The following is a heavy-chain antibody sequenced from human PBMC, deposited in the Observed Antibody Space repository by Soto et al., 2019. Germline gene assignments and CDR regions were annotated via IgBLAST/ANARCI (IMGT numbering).Heavy chain of an antibody. CDR3: ARDGDIVLVPAAIDYYYGMAV. V-gene: IGHV3-33*01. CDR1: GFTFSSYG. Sequence: PGGSLRLSCAASGFTFSSYGMHWVRQAPGKGLEWVAVIWYDGSNKYYADSVKGRFTISRDNSKNTLYLQMNSLRAEDTAVYYCARDGDIVLVPAAIDYYYGMAVWGQGTTVTVSS. D-gene: IGHD2-2*01. J-gene: IGHJ6*02. CDR2: IWYDGSNK.